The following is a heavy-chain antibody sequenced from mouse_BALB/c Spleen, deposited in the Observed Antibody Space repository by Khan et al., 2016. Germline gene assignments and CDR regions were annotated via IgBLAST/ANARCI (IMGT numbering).Heavy chain of an antibody. Sequence: QVQLKQSGPELVKPGASVRISCKASGYTFTSYYIHWVKQRPGQELEWIGWIYPGNGNTKYNEKFKGRATLTADKSSTTAYMQLSSLTSEDSAVYFCARTGTGAWFAYWGQGTLVTVSA. CDR2: IYPGNGNT. CDR1: GYTFTSYY. D-gene: IGHD4-1*01. V-gene: IGHV1S56*01. CDR3: ARTGTGAWFAY. J-gene: IGHJ3*01.